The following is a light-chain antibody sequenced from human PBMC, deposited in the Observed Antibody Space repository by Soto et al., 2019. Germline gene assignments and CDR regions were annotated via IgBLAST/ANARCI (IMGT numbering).Light chain of an antibody. CDR2: DVN. CDR3: TSLTTSPTTV. V-gene: IGLV2-14*03. CDR1: SRDIGAYNY. Sequence: QSALTQHASVSGSPGQSITISCTGTSRDIGAYNYVSWYQQNPGKAPKLMLYDVNIRPSGVSNRFSDSKSGNTASRNISGLHVQYEAEYYRTSLTTSPTTVFGGGTQLTAL. J-gene: IGLJ7*02.